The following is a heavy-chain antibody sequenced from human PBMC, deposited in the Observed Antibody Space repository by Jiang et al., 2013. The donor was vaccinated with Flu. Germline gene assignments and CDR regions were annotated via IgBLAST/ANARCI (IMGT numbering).Heavy chain of an antibody. J-gene: IGHJ6*02. CDR1: GFSLRDYH. V-gene: IGHV3-48*02. CDR3: ARDGNRGYDMDV. D-gene: IGHD1-1*01. CDR2: ISKRSDVT. Sequence: QLVESGGGLVXPGGSLRLSCAASGFSLRDYHINWVRQAPGKGLEWLSYISKRSDVTYYADSVKGRFTTSRDNDKNSLYLQMNSLRDEDTAVYYCARDGNRGYDMDVWGQGTTVTVSS.